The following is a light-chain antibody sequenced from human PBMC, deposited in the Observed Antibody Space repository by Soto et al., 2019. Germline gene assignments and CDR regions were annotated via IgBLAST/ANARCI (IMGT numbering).Light chain of an antibody. V-gene: IGKV3-15*01. CDR3: QQYNNWPSLT. CDR1: QSVSSN. Sequence: EIVMTQSPATLSASPGERATLSCRASQSVSSNLAWYQQKPGQAPRLLIYGASTRATGIPARFSGGGSGTEFTLTISSLRSEDFAVYYCQQYNNWPSLTFRGGTKVDIK. CDR2: GAS. J-gene: IGKJ4*01.